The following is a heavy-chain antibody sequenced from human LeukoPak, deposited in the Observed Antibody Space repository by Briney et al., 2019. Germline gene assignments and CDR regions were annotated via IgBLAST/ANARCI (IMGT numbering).Heavy chain of an antibody. CDR3: ATVGYSSSWQSRYYYYGMDV. J-gene: IGHJ6*02. Sequence: GSLRLSCAASGFTVSSNYMSWVRQAPGKGLEWVSVIYSGGSTYYADSVKGRFTISRDNSKNTLYLQMNSLRAEDTAVYYCATVGYSSSWQSRYYYYGMDVWGQGTTVTVSS. CDR2: IYSGGST. D-gene: IGHD6-13*01. V-gene: IGHV3-66*01. CDR1: GFTVSSNY.